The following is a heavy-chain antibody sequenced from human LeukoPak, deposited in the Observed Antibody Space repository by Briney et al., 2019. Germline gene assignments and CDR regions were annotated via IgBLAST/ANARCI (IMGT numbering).Heavy chain of an antibody. J-gene: IGHJ4*02. Sequence: GGSLRLSCAASGLTFSSYGMHWVRQAPGKGLEWVAVISYDGNHKYYADSVKGRFTISRDNSKNTLYLQMNTLRAEDTAVYYCAKDSAAGPTRYYFDYWGQGTLVTVSS. CDR1: GLTFSSYG. CDR2: ISYDGNHK. D-gene: IGHD6-13*01. V-gene: IGHV3-30*18. CDR3: AKDSAAGPTRYYFDY.